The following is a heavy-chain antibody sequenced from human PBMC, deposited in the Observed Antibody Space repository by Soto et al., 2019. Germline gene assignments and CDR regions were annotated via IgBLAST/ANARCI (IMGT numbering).Heavy chain of an antibody. CDR1: GFTFSSYS. CDR2: ISSSSSYI. V-gene: IGHV3-21*01. D-gene: IGHD7-27*01. J-gene: IGHJ3*02. Sequence: KTWGSLRLSCAASGFTFSSYSMNWVRQAPGKGLEWVSSISSSSSYIYYADSLKGRFTISRDNAKNSLYLQMNSLRAEDTAVYYCARELRENWDLGAYAFDIWGQGTMVTVSS. CDR3: ARELRENWDLGAYAFDI.